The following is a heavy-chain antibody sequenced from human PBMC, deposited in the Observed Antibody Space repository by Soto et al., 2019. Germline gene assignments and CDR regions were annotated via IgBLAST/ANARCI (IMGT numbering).Heavy chain of an antibody. CDR3: ARTDYGDFDYYYYGMDV. V-gene: IGHV3-7*01. CDR1: GFTFSSYW. D-gene: IGHD4-17*01. CDR2: IKQDGSEK. Sequence: EVQLVESGGGLVQPGGSLRLSCAASGFTFSSYWMSWVRQAPGKGLEWVANIKQDGSEKYYVDSVKGRFTISRDNAKNSLYLPMSSLRAEDTAVYYCARTDYGDFDYYYYGMDVWGQGTTVTVSS. J-gene: IGHJ6*02.